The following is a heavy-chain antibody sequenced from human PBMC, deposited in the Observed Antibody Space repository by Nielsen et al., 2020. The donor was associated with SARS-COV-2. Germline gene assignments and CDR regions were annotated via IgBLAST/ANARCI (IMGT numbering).Heavy chain of an antibody. CDR3: AKDMVGVLG. J-gene: IGHJ4*02. Sequence: SLKISCAASGFTFSSYAMHWVRQAPGKGLEWVSGISWNSGSIGYADSVKGRFTISRDNAKNSLYLQMNSLRAEDTALYYCAKDMVGVLGWGQGTLVTVSS. V-gene: IGHV3-9*01. D-gene: IGHD2-15*01. CDR2: ISWNSGSI. CDR1: GFTFSSYA.